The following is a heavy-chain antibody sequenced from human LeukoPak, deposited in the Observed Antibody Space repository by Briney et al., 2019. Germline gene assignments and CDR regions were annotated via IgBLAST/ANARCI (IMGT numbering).Heavy chain of an antibody. CDR1: GFTFSSYA. D-gene: IGHD3-22*01. Sequence: GGSLRLSCAASGFTFSSYAMSWVRQAPGKGLEWVSATSGSGGSTYYADSVKGRFTISRDNSKNTLYLQMNSLRAEDTAVYYCAKDPYYYDSSGYCYWGQGTLVTVSS. V-gene: IGHV3-23*01. CDR2: TSGSGGST. CDR3: AKDPYYYDSSGYCY. J-gene: IGHJ4*02.